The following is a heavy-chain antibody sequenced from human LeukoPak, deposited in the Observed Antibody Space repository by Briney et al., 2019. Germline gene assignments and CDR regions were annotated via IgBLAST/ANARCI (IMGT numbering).Heavy chain of an antibody. CDR3: ATLDGLGGI. J-gene: IGHJ4*02. D-gene: IGHD3/OR15-3a*01. V-gene: IGHV1-18*01. Sequence: ASVKVSCKASGYTFTSYGISWVRQAPGQGLEWMGWISAYNGNTNYAQKLQGRVTMTEDTSTDTAYMELSSLRSEDTAVYYCATLDGLGGIWGQGTLVTVSS. CDR1: GYTFTSYG. CDR2: ISAYNGNT.